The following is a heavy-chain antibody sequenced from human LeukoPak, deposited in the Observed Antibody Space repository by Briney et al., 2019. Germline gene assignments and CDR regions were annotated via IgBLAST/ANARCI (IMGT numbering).Heavy chain of an antibody. CDR3: TRGVGQQLIPPDY. D-gene: IGHD6-13*01. CDR1: GFIFSSYG. V-gene: IGHV3-49*04. Sequence: GGSLRLSCAASGFIFSSYGMHWVRQAPGKGLEWVGFIRSKTYGGTTGYAASVKDTFTISRDDSKSVVYLQMNSLKTEDTAFYYCTRGVGQQLIPPDYWGQGTLVTVSS. CDR2: IRSKTYGGTT. J-gene: IGHJ4*02.